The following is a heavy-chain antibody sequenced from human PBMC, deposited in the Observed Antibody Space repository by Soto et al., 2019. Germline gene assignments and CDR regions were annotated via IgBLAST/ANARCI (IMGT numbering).Heavy chain of an antibody. Sequence: PGGSLRLSCAASGFTFSSYRMHWVRQAPGKGLDWVSSISSSSIYIYYADSVKGRFTISRDNYNNSLFLQMNSLRAEDTALYYCAREGSYDTMDYRGRGTLITVSS. D-gene: IGHD3-22*01. J-gene: IGHJ4*02. CDR3: AREGSYDTMDY. V-gene: IGHV3-21*01. CDR2: ISSSSIYI. CDR1: GFTFSSYR.